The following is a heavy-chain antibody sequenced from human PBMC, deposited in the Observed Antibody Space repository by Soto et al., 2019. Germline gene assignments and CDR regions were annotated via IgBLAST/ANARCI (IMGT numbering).Heavy chain of an antibody. Sequence: DVQLLESGGGLVEPGGSLTLSCAASGFPSSTYALNWVRQAPGKGPEWVSTISESGHHTHYADSEKGRITISRDKSKNTLSLQMNSLRVDDTAIYYCTKSDGCGGGACYTGTYYYFDVWGRGTLVTVSS. D-gene: IGHD3-16*02. V-gene: IGHV3-23*01. CDR3: TKSDGCGGGACYTGTYYYFDV. CDR2: ISESGHHT. J-gene: IGHJ2*01. CDR1: GFPSSTYA.